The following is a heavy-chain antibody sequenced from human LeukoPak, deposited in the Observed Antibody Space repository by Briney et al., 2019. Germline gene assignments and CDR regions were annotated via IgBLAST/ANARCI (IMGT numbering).Heavy chain of an antibody. D-gene: IGHD4-17*01. CDR2: ISYDGSNK. V-gene: IGHV3-30*18. J-gene: IGHJ6*02. CDR1: GFTFNNAW. Sequence: PGGSLRLSCAASGFTFNNAWMTWVRQTPGKGLEWVAVISYDGSNKYYADSVKGRFTISRDNSKNTLYLQMNSLRAEDTAVYYCAKRAGASHKRGTVKVRGGDYYGMDVWGQGTTVTVSS. CDR3: AKRAGASHKRGTVKVRGGDYYGMDV.